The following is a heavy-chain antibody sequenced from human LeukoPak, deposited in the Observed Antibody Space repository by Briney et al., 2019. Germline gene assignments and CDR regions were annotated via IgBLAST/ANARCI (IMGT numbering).Heavy chain of an antibody. Sequence: GGSLRLSCAASGFTFSKDDFHWVRQAPGKGLAWVAAIGVTGDTCYADSVKGRFTISREDAANSLYLQMRSLGAGDTALYCCTKEFCGSRAACAGGSYYDFWGRGALVTVSS. CDR2: IGVTGDT. D-gene: IGHD2-15*01. CDR3: TKEFCGSRAACAGGSYYDF. J-gene: IGHJ2*01. CDR1: GFTFSKDD. V-gene: IGHV3-13*01.